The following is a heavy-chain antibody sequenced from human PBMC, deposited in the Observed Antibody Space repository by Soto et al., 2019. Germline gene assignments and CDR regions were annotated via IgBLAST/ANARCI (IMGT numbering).Heavy chain of an antibody. V-gene: IGHV1-2*02. CDR3: ARDGTRPLSLGGSITTKKNWFDP. D-gene: IGHD2-2*01. J-gene: IGHJ5*02. CDR2: INPNSGGT. CDR1: GYSFTGYY. Sequence: QVQLVQSGAEVKKPGASVKVSSKSSGYSFTGYYMHWVRQAPGQGLEWMGWINPNSGGTNYAQKFQGRVTMTRDTSISTAYMELSRLRSDDTAVYYRARDGTRPLSLGGSITTKKNWFDPWGQGTLVTVSS.